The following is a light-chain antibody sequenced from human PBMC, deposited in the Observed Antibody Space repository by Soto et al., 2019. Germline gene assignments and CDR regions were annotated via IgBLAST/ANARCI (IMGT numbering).Light chain of an antibody. CDR3: LQDHNYPFK. CDR1: QGIRND. Sequence: AIQMTQSPSSLSASVGDRVTITCRASQGIRNDLGWYQQKPGKAPNLLIYGASSSQSGVPSRFSGSGSGTDFTLTISSLQPEDFATYYCLQDHNYPFKFGQGTKVEIK. CDR2: GAS. V-gene: IGKV1-6*01. J-gene: IGKJ1*01.